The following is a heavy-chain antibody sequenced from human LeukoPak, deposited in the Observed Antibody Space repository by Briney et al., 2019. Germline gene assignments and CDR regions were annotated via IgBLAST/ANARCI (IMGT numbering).Heavy chain of an antibody. Sequence: ASVKVSCKASGYTFTGYYMHWVRQAPGQGLEWMGWINPNSGDSKYVQTFQGRVTMTSDTSISTAYMELIRLRSDDTAVYFCARVEQLVESGCYHYYMDVWGKGTTVTVSS. CDR3: ARVEQLVESGCYHYYMDV. D-gene: IGHD6-6*01. V-gene: IGHV1-2*02. CDR2: INPNSGDS. J-gene: IGHJ6*03. CDR1: GYTFTGYY.